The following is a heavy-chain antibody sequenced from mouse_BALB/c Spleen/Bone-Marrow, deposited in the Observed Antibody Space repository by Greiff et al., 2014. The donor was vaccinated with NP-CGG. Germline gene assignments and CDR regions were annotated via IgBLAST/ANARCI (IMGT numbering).Heavy chain of an antibody. CDR1: GYKFTDYE. D-gene: IGHD2-2*01. Sequence: QVQLQQPGAELVRPGASATLSCKASGYKFTDYEMHWVKQTPVHGLEWIGSIDPETGGTAYNQNFKGKATLTADRSSTTAYMELRSLTSEDSAVYYCTREGIYFGYDVPMDYWGQGTSVTVSS. J-gene: IGHJ4*01. CDR3: TREGIYFGYDVPMDY. V-gene: IGHV1-15*01. CDR2: IDPETGGT.